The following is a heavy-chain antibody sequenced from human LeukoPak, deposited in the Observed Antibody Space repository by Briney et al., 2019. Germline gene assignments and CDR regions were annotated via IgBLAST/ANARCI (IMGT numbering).Heavy chain of an antibody. V-gene: IGHV1-2*04. CDR1: GYTFTGYY. CDR3: ARGGFDSSTWLGDY. D-gene: IGHD6-13*01. J-gene: IGHJ4*02. Sequence: ASVKVSCKASGYTFTGYYMHWVRQAPGQGLEWMGWINPNSGGTNYAQKFQGWGTMTRDTSNSTAYMELRRLRSEATTVYYCARGGFDSSTWLGDYWGPGTLVTVSS. CDR2: INPNSGGT.